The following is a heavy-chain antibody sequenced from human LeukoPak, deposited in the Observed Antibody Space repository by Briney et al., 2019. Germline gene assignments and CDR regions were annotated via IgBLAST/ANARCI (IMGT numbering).Heavy chain of an antibody. J-gene: IGHJ6*03. CDR1: GLTFSSYW. CDR3: AREQTYYYYMDV. CDR2: IKQDGSEK. V-gene: IGHV3-7*01. Sequence: GGSLRLSCAASGLTFSSYWMSWVRQAPGKGLEWVANIKQDGSEKYYVDSVKGRLTISRDNAKNSLYPQMNSLRAEDTAVYYCAREQTYYYYMDVWGKGTTVTVSS.